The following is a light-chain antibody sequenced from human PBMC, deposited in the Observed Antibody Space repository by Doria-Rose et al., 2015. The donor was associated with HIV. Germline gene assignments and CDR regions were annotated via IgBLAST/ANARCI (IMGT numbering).Light chain of an antibody. J-gene: IGKJ1*01. CDR2: AAS. V-gene: IGKV1-39*01. CDR3: QQTYSSPPWT. CDR1: QTVSTY. Sequence: DIQLTQPPSSLSASIGDRVTITCRASQTVSTYLNWFQQEPGKAPKLLIYAASRLQSGVPSRFSGSGSGTDFTLTISGLQPGDFATYYCQQTYSSPPWTFGQGTKVEMK.